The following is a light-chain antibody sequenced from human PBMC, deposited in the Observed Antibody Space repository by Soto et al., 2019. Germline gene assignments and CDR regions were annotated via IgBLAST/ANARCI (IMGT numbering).Light chain of an antibody. Sequence: DIQMTQSPSTLSASVGDRVTITCRASQSVSTWLAWYQQKPGTAPKVLIYDASSLQSGVPSRFSGSGSGTEFTLTISCLQPDDFATYFCQQYNNYWTFGQGTKV. V-gene: IGKV1-5*01. CDR1: QSVSTW. J-gene: IGKJ1*01. CDR3: QQYNNYWT. CDR2: DAS.